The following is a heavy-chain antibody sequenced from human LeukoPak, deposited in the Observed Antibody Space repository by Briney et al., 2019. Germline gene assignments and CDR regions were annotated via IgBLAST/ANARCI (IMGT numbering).Heavy chain of an antibody. CDR2: IKSKTDGGTT. CDR3: IRYGYNLAEYYQH. CDR1: GFIFSNAW. V-gene: IGHV3-15*07. Sequence: GGSLRLSCAASGFIFSNAWMNWVRQAPGKGLEWVGHIKSKTDGGTTDYAAPVKGRFTISRDDSKNTLYLQMNSLKTEDTAVYYCIRYGYNLAEYYQHWGQGTLVTVSS. D-gene: IGHD5-24*01. J-gene: IGHJ1*01.